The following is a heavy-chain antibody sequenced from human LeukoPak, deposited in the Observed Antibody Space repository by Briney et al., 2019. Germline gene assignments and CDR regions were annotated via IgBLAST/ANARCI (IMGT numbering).Heavy chain of an antibody. J-gene: IGHJ5*02. D-gene: IGHD5-18*01. V-gene: IGHV1-69*05. Sequence: SVKVSCKASGYTFTSYAISWVRQAPGQGLEWMGGIIPIFGTANYAQKFQGRVTITTDESTSTAYMELSSLRSEDTAVYYCARAWGQLWLMSTWGQGTLVTVSS. CDR2: IIPIFGTA. CDR3: ARAWGQLWLMST. CDR1: GYTFTSYA.